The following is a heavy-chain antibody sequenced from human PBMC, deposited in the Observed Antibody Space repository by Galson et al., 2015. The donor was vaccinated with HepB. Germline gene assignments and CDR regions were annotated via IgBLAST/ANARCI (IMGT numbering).Heavy chain of an antibody. CDR3: ARDYGVGEGGGYFRQETASNFDY. CDR2: INTNTGNP. D-gene: IGHD5-12*01. V-gene: IGHV7-4-1*02. Sequence: SVKVSCKASGYTFTSYGISWVRQAPGQGLEWMGWINTNTGNPTYAQGFTGRFVFSLDTSVSTAYLQISSLKAEDTAVYYCARDYGVGEGGGYFRQETASNFDYWGQGTLVTVSS. J-gene: IGHJ4*02. CDR1: GYTFTSYG.